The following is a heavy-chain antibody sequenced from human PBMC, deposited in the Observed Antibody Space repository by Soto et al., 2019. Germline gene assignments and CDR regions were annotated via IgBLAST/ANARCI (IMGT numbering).Heavy chain of an antibody. CDR1: GFIFSDYA. Sequence: EVQLLESGGGGVQPGGSLRLSCAASGFIFSDYAMTWVRQTPGKGLEWVSAITSSGSSTYFADSLMGRITISRDNSKNTLSLQMDSLRAEDTAIYYCAKGVEGYVVSSFDSWGQGALVTVSS. CDR3: AKGVEGYVVSSFDS. CDR2: ITSSGSST. J-gene: IGHJ4*02. V-gene: IGHV3-23*01. D-gene: IGHD5-12*01.